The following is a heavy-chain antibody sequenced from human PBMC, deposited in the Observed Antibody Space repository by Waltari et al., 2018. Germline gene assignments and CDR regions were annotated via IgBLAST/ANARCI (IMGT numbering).Heavy chain of an antibody. CDR3: ARERHDYKDYNPLDY. D-gene: IGHD4-4*01. J-gene: IGHJ4*02. Sequence: QVQLPESGPGLVKPSETLSLTCTVSGGSISNFHFNWIRQSAGKGLAWIGRIHTTGSTNYNPSLESRVTMSVDTSKNQFSLHVKSVTAADTAVYYCARERHDYKDYNPLDYWGQGTLVTVSS. V-gene: IGHV4-4*07. CDR1: GGSISNFH. CDR2: IHTTGST.